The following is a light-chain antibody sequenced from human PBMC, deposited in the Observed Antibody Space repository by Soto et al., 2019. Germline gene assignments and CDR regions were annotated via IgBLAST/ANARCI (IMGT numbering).Light chain of an antibody. CDR2: SNV. CDR3: AAWDASLSGWV. V-gene: IGLV1-47*02. J-gene: IGLJ3*02. Sequence: SVLTQPPSASGTPGQGVIISCSGTSSNIGSNYVYWYRLLPGTAPKLVMFSNVMRPPGVPDRFSGAKSGTSASLAISGLRPEDEADYFCAAWDASLSGWVFGGGTQLTVL. CDR1: SSNIGSNY.